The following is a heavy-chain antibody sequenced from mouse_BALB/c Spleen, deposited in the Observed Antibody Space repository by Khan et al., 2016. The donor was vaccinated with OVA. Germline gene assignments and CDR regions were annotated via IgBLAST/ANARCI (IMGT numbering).Heavy chain of an antibody. Sequence: QVQLKQSGPGLVAPSQSLSITCTVSGFSLTSYGVHWVRQPPGKGLEWLGVIWAGGSTNYNSALMSRVSIKKDKSQSQVFLKMNSLQTTDTALSYVARDDGGGNDAMDYWGQGTSVTVSS. CDR2: IWAGGST. CDR1: GFSLTSYG. V-gene: IGHV2-9*02. CDR3: ARDDGGGNDAMDY. D-gene: IGHD2-3*01. J-gene: IGHJ4*01.